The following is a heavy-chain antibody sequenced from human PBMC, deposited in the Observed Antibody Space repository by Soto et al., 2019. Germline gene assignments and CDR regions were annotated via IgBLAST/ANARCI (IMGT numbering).Heavy chain of an antibody. CDR2: INTKTGRT. J-gene: IGHJ5*02. V-gene: IGHV1-2*02. Sequence: QVHLVQSGAAVKKPGASVKVYCKASGYSFTDYYMHWVRQAPGQGLEWMGWINTKTGRTNYAQRVQGRVTLTGDTSIDTAYMGLSRLRSDEPHVYYCARVGATVWIDPWGQGAVVPVSS. CDR3: ARVGATVWIDP. CDR1: GYSFTDYY. D-gene: IGHD2-2*03.